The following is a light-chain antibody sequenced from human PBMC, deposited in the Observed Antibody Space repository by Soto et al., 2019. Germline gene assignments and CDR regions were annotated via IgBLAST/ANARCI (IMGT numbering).Light chain of an antibody. V-gene: IGKV1-6*01. Sequence: AIQMTQSPSSLSASVGDRVTITCRASQAIGNDLGWYQQKPGKAPKLLIYGASNLQSGVPSRFSGSGSGTDFTLTISSLQPEDFATYYCLQDETYPLTFGGGTRVDNK. CDR3: LQDETYPLT. J-gene: IGKJ4*01. CDR2: GAS. CDR1: QAIGND.